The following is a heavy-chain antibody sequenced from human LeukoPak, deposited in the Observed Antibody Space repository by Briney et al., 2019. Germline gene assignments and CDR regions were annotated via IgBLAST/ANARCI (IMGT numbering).Heavy chain of an antibody. J-gene: IGHJ4*02. CDR1: GGFISGYY. D-gene: IGHD2-21*02. CDR2: IYSSGST. CDR3: ARHYGGHCGGDCYSFDY. Sequence: PAETLSLTCTVSGGFISGYYWSWIRQPPGKGLEWIGYIYSSGSTNYNPSLKRRVTISVDTSKNQFSLKLTSVTAADRAVYYCARHYGGHCGGDCYSFDYWGQGDLVTVSS. V-gene: IGHV4-59*08.